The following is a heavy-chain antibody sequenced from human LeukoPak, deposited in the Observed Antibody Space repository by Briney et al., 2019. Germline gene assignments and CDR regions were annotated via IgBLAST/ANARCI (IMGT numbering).Heavy chain of an antibody. D-gene: IGHD5-12*01. CDR2: DGSEK. CDR3: ARARIAVATTNKYYFDY. V-gene: IGHV3-7*03. J-gene: IGHJ4*02. Sequence: DGSEKYYVDSVKGRFTISRDNAKNSLYLQMDSLRADDTALYYCARARIAVATTNKYYFDYWGQGTLVTVSS.